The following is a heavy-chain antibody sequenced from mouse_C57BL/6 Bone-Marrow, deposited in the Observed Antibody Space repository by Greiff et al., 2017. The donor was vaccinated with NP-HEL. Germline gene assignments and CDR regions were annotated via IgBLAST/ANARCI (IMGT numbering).Heavy chain of an antibody. J-gene: IGHJ1*03. V-gene: IGHV1-81*01. D-gene: IGHD1-1*01. CDR2: IYPRSGNT. CDR1: GYTFTSYG. Sequence: VQLQQSGAELARPGASVKLSCKASGYTFTSYGISWVKQRTGQGLEWIGEIYPRSGNTYYNEKFKGKATLTADKSSSTAYMELRSLTSEDSAVYFCSLLLRYYWYFDVWGTGTTVTVSS. CDR3: SLLLRYYWYFDV.